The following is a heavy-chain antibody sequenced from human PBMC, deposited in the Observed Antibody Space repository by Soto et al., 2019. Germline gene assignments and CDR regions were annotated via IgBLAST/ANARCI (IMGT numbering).Heavy chain of an antibody. J-gene: IGHJ4*03. CDR2: IGCGGGTK. CDR3: ARAGWGYGPHHHGFYY. Sequence: PGGSLRLSCVGSASTFSSFDMHWVRQTPGKGLEWLSYIGCGGGTKYYADSVKGRFTISRDNAKSTIFLQMNGLRAEDTAIYYCARAGWGYGPHHHGFYYWGRGTMVTVSS. CDR1: ASTFSSFD. V-gene: IGHV3-48*01. D-gene: IGHD3-16*01.